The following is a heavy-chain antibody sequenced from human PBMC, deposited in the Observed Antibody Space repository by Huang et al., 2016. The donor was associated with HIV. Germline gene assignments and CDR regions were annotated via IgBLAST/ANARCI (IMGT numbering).Heavy chain of an antibody. J-gene: IGHJ5*02. CDR1: GFPFSDYG. V-gene: IGHV3-30*02. CDR3: LKDQVGP. Sequence: QVQLVESGGGVVQPGGSLSVSCATFGFPFSDYGLHWVRQTPGKGLEWVAFMAYDGTTKVYADSVEGRFTVSRDNSKSTLYLQMNSLRLEDTSIYYCLKDQVGPWGQGTLVTVSS. D-gene: IGHD3-10*01. CDR2: MAYDGTTK.